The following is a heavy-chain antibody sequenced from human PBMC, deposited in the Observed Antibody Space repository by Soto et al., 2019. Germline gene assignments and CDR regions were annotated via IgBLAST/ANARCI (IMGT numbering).Heavy chain of an antibody. D-gene: IGHD5-12*01. CDR1: GVTFSSYA. V-gene: IGHV3-23*01. J-gene: IGHJ4*02. CDR3: AKDGEWLRTCMLDY. Sequence: EVQLLESGGGLVQPGGSLRLSCAASGVTFSSYAMSWVRQAPGKGLGWVSAISASGGSTCYADSVKGRFTISRDNSKNTLYLQMNSLRAEDTAVYYCAKDGEWLRTCMLDYWGQGTLVTVSS. CDR2: ISASGGST.